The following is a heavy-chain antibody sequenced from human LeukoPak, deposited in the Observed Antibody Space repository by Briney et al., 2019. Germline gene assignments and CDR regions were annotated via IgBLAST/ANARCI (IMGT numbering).Heavy chain of an antibody. CDR1: GYTFTSYD. CDR3: ARARSWGNYYYGMDV. V-gene: IGHV1-8*01. D-gene: IGHD7-27*01. Sequence: ASVKVSCKASGYTFTSYDINWVRQATGQELEWVGWMNRNSGNTGYAQKFQGRVTMTRNTSISTAYMELSSLRSEDTAVYYCARARSWGNYYYGMDVWGQGTTVTVSS. CDR2: MNRNSGNT. J-gene: IGHJ6*02.